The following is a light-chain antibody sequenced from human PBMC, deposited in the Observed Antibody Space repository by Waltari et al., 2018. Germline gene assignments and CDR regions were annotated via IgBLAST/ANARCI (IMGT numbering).Light chain of an antibody. Sequence: EIVLTQSPATLSLSPGQRGTLSCRASQSVCVNLAWYQQKPGQAPRPLIYDASNRATGIPARFSGSGSGTDFTLTITGLEPEDFAVYYCQQRRTWPSITFGQGTRLEI. CDR2: DAS. J-gene: IGKJ5*01. CDR3: QQRRTWPSIT. V-gene: IGKV3-11*01. CDR1: QSVCVN.